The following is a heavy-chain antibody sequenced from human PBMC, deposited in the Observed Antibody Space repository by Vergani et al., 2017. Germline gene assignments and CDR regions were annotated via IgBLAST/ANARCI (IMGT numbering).Heavy chain of an antibody. J-gene: IGHJ5*02. V-gene: IGHV1-2*02. CDR2: INPNSGGT. CDR3: ARDLSSRRGPNWFDP. Sequence: QVQLVQSGAEVKKPGASVKVSCKASGYTFTGYYMHWVRQAPGQGLEWMGWINPNSGGTNYAQKFQGRVTMTRYTSISTAYMELSRLRSDDTAVYYCARDLSSRRGPNWFDPWGQGTLVTVSS. CDR1: GYTFTGYY. D-gene: IGHD2-2*01.